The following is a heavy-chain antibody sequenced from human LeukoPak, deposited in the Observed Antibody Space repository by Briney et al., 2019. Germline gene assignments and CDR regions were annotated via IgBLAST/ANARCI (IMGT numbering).Heavy chain of an antibody. CDR1: GFTFSSYG. J-gene: IGHJ4*02. CDR2: IWYDGSNK. CDR3: ARDGGYDSSGYFDY. D-gene: IGHD3-22*01. V-gene: IGHV3-33*01. Sequence: GGSLRLSCAASGFTFSSYGMHWVRQAPGKGLEWVAVIWYDGSNKYYADSVKGRFTISRDNSKNTLYLQMNSLRAEDTAVYYCARDGGYDSSGYFDYRGQGTLVTVSS.